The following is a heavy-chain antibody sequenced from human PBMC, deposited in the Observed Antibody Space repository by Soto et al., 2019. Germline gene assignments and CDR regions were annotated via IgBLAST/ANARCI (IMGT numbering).Heavy chain of an antibody. D-gene: IGHD6-13*01. CDR1: GGSFSGYY. V-gene: IGHV4-34*01. Sequence: SETLSLTCAVYGGSFSGYYWSWIRQPPGKGLEWIGEINHSGSTNYNPSLKSRVTISVDTSKNQFSLKLSSVTAADTAVYYCARWRSSSWYTNWFDPWGQGTLVTVSS. CDR2: INHSGST. J-gene: IGHJ5*02. CDR3: ARWRSSSWYTNWFDP.